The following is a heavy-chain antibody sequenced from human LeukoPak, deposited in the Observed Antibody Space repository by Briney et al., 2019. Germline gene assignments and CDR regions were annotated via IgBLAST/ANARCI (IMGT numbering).Heavy chain of an antibody. Sequence: SETLSLTCAVYGGSFSAFFWSWIRQSPGKGLEWIGEISHNGTTNYSPSLKSRITVSVDSSKNQFSLHVKSVTAADTAVYYCARRRLRFHPGFDPWGQGTLVTVSS. J-gene: IGHJ5*02. V-gene: IGHV4-34*01. D-gene: IGHD3-3*01. CDR3: ARRRLRFHPGFDP. CDR2: ISHNGTT. CDR1: GGSFSAFF.